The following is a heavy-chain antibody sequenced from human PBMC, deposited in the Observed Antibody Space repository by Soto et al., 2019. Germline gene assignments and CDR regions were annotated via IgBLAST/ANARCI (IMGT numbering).Heavy chain of an antibody. J-gene: IGHJ5*02. Sequence: SGPTLVNPTQTLTLTCIFSGFSLRTSGVGVGWIRQPPGKALEWLGFVYWNDDKRYSPSLKSRLTITKDTSKNQVVLTMTNMDPVDTATYYCAKSGSSGWYGRFDPWGQGTLVTVSS. D-gene: IGHD6-19*01. CDR3: AKSGSSGWYGRFDP. CDR2: VYWNDDK. CDR1: GFSLRTSGVG. V-gene: IGHV2-5*01.